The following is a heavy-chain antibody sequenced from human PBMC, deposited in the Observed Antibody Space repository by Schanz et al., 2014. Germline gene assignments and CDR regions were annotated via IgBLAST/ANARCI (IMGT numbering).Heavy chain of an antibody. Sequence: QVQLVQSGAEVKKPGASVKVSCKASGYTFTSYGISWVRQAPGQGLEWMGWINGYNGHTLYAQKFQGRVTRTTDTSTSTAYMELRSLRSDDTAVYYCARGRGCTGGSCYSWFDLWGQGTLVTVAS. CDR3: ARGRGCTGGSCYSWFDL. CDR1: GYTFTSYG. D-gene: IGHD2-15*01. V-gene: IGHV1-18*01. J-gene: IGHJ5*02. CDR2: INGYNGHT.